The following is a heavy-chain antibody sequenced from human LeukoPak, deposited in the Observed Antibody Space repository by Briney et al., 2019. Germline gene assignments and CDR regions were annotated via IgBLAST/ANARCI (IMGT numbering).Heavy chain of an antibody. CDR3: ARAASYYYYYTDV. CDR1: GFTFKDYA. V-gene: IGHV3-23*01. Sequence: PGGSLRLSCAASGFTFKDYAMNWVRQAPGKGLELVSSVSGTGSTTYYADSVKGRFTISRDNAQNTLYLQMSSLRAEDTAVYYCARAASYYYYYTDVWGKGTTVTVSS. CDR2: VSGTGSTT. J-gene: IGHJ6*03.